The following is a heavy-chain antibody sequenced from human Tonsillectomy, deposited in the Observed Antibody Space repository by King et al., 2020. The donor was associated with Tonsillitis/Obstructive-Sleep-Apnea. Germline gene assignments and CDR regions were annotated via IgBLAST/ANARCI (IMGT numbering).Heavy chain of an antibody. CDR1: GFTFDDYA. CDR3: AKDAGGGYSGPLTYSYYYMDV. J-gene: IGHJ6*03. Sequence: VQLVESGGGLVQPGRSLRLSCAASGFTFDDYAMHWVRQAPGKRLEWVSGISWNSGRIGYADSVKGRFTISRDNAKNSLYVQMNSLRAEDTALYYCAKDAGGGYSGPLTYSYYYMDVWGKGTTVTVSS. CDR2: ISWNSGRI. V-gene: IGHV3-9*01. D-gene: IGHD5-12*01.